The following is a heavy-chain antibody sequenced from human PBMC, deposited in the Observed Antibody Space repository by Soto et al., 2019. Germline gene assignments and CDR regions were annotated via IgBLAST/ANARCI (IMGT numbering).Heavy chain of an antibody. D-gene: IGHD2-15*01. CDR3: SGCSGGACHQNYGMDV. V-gene: IGHV3-21*01. CDR2: ISPSTSHI. CDR1: GFTFSSCT. J-gene: IGHJ6*02. Sequence: EVHLVESGGGLVKPGGSLRLSCAVSGFTFSSCTMNWFRQAPGKGLEWVSSISPSTSHIYYADSVKSRFTISRDNAKNSLFLQMNSLRAEDTAVYYCSGCSGGACHQNYGMDVWGQGTTVTVSS.